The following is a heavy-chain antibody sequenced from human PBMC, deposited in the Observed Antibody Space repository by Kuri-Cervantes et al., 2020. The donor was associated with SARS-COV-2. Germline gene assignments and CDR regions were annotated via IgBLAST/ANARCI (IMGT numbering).Heavy chain of an antibody. CDR1: GGSISSSSYY. D-gene: IGHD6-13*01. CDR2: IYYSGST. V-gene: IGHV4-39*02. J-gene: IGHJ4*02. Sequence: SETLSLTCTVSGGSISSSSYYWGWIRPPPGKGLEWIGSIYYSGSTYYNPSLKSRVTISVDTSKNQFSLKLSSVTAAETAVYYCAREWAYIAAAALETDYWGQGTLVTDSS. CDR3: AREWAYIAAAALETDY.